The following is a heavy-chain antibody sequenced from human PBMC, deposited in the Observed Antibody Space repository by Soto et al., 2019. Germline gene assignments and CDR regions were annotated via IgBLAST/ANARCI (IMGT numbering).Heavy chain of an antibody. CDR1: GFTFSTYW. Sequence: GGSLRLSCVASGFTFSTYWMSWVRLAPGTGLEWVATIKQDGNDKYYVDSVRGRFAISRDNAANSLYLQMSGLRPDDTALYYCVIVCCRPNCPYLLYVWGRGTSVTGSS. V-gene: IGHV3-7*01. J-gene: IGHJ6*04. CDR2: IKQDGNDK. D-gene: IGHD3-10*01. CDR3: VIVCCRPNCPYLLYV.